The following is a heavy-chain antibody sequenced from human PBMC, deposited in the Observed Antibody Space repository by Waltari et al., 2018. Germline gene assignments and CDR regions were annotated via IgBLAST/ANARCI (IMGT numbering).Heavy chain of an antibody. CDR2: INQSGTT. CDR1: DGSFSDFY. D-gene: IGHD3-10*01. V-gene: IGHV4-34*01. J-gene: IGHJ6*03. CDR3: ARGPPPLVWLGSEPNHYAYYMDV. Sequence: QVQLQQWGAGLLKPLETLSLTCAVYDGSFSDFYCSWIRQPPGKGLEWIGDINQSGTTTYNPSLKSRVTISVDASKQQFSLRLASVTAADTAVYYCARGPPPLVWLGSEPNHYAYYMDVWGTGTPVTIS.